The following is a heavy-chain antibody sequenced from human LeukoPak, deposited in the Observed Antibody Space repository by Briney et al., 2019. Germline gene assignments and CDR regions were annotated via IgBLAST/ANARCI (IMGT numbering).Heavy chain of an antibody. Sequence: GGSLRLSCAASGFTFSSYAMHWVRQAPGKGLEYVSAISSNGGSTYYANSVKGRFTISRDNSKNTLYLQMGSLRAEDMAVYYCAREERDLYSSGWYGYWGQGTLVTVSS. V-gene: IGHV3-64*01. J-gene: IGHJ4*02. CDR1: GFTFSSYA. CDR3: AREERDLYSSGWYGY. CDR2: ISSNGGST. D-gene: IGHD6-19*01.